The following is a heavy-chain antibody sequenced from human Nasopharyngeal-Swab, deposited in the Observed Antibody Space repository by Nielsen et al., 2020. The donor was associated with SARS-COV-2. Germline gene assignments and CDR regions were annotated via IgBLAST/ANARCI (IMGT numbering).Heavy chain of an antibody. CDR3: ARTDGYTLNNAFDI. V-gene: IGHV3-21*01. J-gene: IGHJ3*02. Sequence: GGSLRLSFAASGFTFISYLMTWVRQAPGKGLEWVSSISSSSSYIYYGDSVKGRFTISRDNAKNSLYLQMNSLRAEDTAVYYCARTDGYTLNNAFDIWGQGTMVTVSS. CDR1: GFTFISYL. CDR2: ISSSSSYI. D-gene: IGHD5-24*01.